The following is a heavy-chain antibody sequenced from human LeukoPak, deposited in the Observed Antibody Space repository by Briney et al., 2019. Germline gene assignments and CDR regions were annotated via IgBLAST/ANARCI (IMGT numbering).Heavy chain of an antibody. V-gene: IGHV3-23*01. CDR2: IRSSGGST. D-gene: IGHD2/OR15-2a*01. CDR1: GFTFSSYA. J-gene: IGHJ4*02. Sequence: GGSLRLSCAASGFTFSSYAMSWVRQAPGKGLEWVSSIRSSGGSTFYADSVRGRFTISRDNSKNTVYLHMNSLRVEDTAVYYCTSFYETNWGQGTLVTVSS. CDR3: TSFYETN.